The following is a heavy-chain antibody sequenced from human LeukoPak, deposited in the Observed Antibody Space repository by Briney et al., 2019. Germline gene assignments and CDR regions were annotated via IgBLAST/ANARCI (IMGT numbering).Heavy chain of an antibody. CDR1: GLTFSSYS. D-gene: IGHD4-17*01. Sequence: GGSLRLSCGASGLTFSSYSMNWVRQAPGKRLEWVSSISTSSSYIYYADSVKGRFTISRDNAENSLYLQMNSLRAEDTAVYYCARVRDYGDYIDAFDTWGQRTMVTVSS. J-gene: IGHJ3*02. CDR3: ARVRDYGDYIDAFDT. V-gene: IGHV3-21*01. CDR2: ISTSSSYI.